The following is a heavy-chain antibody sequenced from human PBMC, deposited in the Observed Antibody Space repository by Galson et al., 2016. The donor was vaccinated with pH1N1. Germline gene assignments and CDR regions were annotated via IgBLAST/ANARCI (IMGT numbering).Heavy chain of an antibody. J-gene: IGHJ4*02. V-gene: IGHV3-30*02. CDR3: ATDGASRGSGESDYGVSDY. Sequence: SLRLSCAASGFNFRNYGMHWVRQAPGKGLDWVSFVRNDGAKKQYVDSVKGRFTISKDNYKNTLYLQMTSVRPEDTAVYYCATDGASRGSGESDYGVSDYWGQGTLVTVSS. D-gene: IGHD4/OR15-4a*01. CDR1: GFNFRNYG. CDR2: VRNDGAKK.